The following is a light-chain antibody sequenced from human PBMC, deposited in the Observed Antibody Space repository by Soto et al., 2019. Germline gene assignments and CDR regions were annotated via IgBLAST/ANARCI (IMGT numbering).Light chain of an antibody. J-gene: IGKJ4*01. CDR3: QHRSNGLRT. CDR2: DAS. Sequence: EMVLTQSPATLSLSPGERATLSCRASQSVSSYLAWYQQKPGQAPRLLISDASNRATGIPARVSGSGAWTDFPLTISSLEHEDFAVYYCQHRSNGLRTFGEGTKVEIK. CDR1: QSVSSY. V-gene: IGKV3-11*01.